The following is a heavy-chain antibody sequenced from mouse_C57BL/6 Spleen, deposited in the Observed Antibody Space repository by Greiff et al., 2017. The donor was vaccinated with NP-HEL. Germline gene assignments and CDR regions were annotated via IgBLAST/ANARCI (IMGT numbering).Heavy chain of an antibody. CDR1: GFNIKNTY. V-gene: IGHV14-3*01. CDR2: IDPANGNT. D-gene: IGHD1-1*01. Sequence: VQLKQSVAELVRPGASVKLSCTASGFNIKNTYMHWVKQRPEQGLEWIGRIDPANGNTKYAPKFQGKATITADTSSNTAYLQLSSLTSEDTAIYYCAMKPITTVVGAFDYWGQGTTLTVSS. J-gene: IGHJ2*01. CDR3: AMKPITTVVGAFDY.